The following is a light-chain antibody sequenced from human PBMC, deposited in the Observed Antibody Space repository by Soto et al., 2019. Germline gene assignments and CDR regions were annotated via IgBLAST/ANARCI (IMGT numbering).Light chain of an antibody. CDR3: QQFGGSPPYT. CDR2: GTS. V-gene: IGKV3-20*01. J-gene: IGKJ2*01. CDR1: QSVSSSY. Sequence: VLTQSPGTLSLSPGERATLSCRASQSVSSSYLAWYQQKPGQAPRLLIHGTSSRATGIPDRFSGSGSGTDFTLTISRLEPEDFAVYYCQQFGGSPPYTFGQGTKVDIK.